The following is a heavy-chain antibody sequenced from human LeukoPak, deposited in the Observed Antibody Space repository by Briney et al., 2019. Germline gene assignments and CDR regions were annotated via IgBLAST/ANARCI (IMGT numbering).Heavy chain of an antibody. V-gene: IGHV1-46*01. CDR1: GYTFTSYY. CDR3: ARAPQGYSSSWYLFGS. J-gene: IGHJ4*02. CDR2: INPSGGST. Sequence: GASVKVSCKASGYTFTSYYMHWVRQAPGQGLEWMGIINPSGGSTSYAQKFQGRVTMTRDTSTSTVYMELSSLRSEDTAVYYCARAPQGYSSSWYLFGSWGQGTLVTVSS. D-gene: IGHD6-13*01.